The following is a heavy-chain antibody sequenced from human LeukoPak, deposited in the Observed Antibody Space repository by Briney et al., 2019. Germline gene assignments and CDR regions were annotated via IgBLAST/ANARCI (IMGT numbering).Heavy chain of an antibody. V-gene: IGHV3-23*01. CDR1: GFPFETNA. CDR2: IGNTET. CDR3: AKVFPYCGGDCYSGYFDY. Sequence: GGSLRLSCATSGFPFETNAMSWVRQAPGKGLEWVATIGNTETFYADSVTGRFTISRDNSKNTIYLQMNSLRAEDTAVYYCAKVFPYCGGDCYSGYFDYWGQGTLVTVSS. D-gene: IGHD2-21*02. J-gene: IGHJ4*02.